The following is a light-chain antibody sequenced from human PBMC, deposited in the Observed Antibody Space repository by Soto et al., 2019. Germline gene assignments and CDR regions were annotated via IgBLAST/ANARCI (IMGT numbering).Light chain of an antibody. CDR1: QSVSSN. V-gene: IGKV3-15*01. Sequence: IVFTPSPATLSLSPGASATLSCRASQSVSSNLAWYQQKPGQAPRLLIYGASTRATGIPARFSGSGSGTEFTLTISSLQSEDFAVYYCQQYNNWPPWTFGQGTTVDI. J-gene: IGKJ1*01. CDR3: QQYNNWPPWT. CDR2: GAS.